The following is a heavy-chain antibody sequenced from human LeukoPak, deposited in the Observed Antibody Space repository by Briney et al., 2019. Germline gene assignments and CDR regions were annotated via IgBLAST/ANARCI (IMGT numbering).Heavy chain of an antibody. CDR1: GFTVSRNY. CDR2: IYNDGSS. CDR3: AKATGTLGN. J-gene: IGHJ4*02. D-gene: IGHD1-1*01. Sequence: GGSLRLSCAASGFTVSRNYMSWVRQAPGKGLEWVSVIYNDGSSDYADSVKGRFTISRDNSKNTLYLQMNSLTAEDTAIYYCAKATGTLGNWGQGTLVTVSS. V-gene: IGHV3-66*01.